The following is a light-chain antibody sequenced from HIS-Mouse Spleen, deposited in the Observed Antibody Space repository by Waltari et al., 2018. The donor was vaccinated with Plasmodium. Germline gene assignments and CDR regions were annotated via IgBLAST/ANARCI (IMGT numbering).Light chain of an antibody. Sequence: DIQMTQSPSSLSASVGDRVTITCHASQHISNYLKWYQQKPGKAPKLLIYDASNLETGGPARFSGSGCGTDFTFTISSLQPEDIAAYYCQQYDNLPPLFTFGPGTKVDIK. CDR2: DAS. CDR1: QHISNY. CDR3: QQYDNLPPLFT. V-gene: IGKV1-33*01. J-gene: IGKJ3*01.